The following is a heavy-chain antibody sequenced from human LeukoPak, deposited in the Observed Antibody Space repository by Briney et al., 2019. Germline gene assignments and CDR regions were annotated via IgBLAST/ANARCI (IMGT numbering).Heavy chain of an antibody. J-gene: IGHJ4*02. CDR3: ARAPYYYDSSGYYGE. V-gene: IGHV1-69*13. Sequence: ASVKVSRKASGGTFSSYAISWMRQAPGQGLEWLGGIIPIFGTANYAQKFQGRVTITADESTSTAYMELSSLRSEDTAVYYCARAPYYYDSSGYYGEWGQGTLVTVSS. CDR2: IIPIFGTA. CDR1: GGTFSSYA. D-gene: IGHD3-22*01.